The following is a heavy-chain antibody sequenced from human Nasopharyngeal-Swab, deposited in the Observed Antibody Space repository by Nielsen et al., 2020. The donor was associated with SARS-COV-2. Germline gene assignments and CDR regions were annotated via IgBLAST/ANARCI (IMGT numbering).Heavy chain of an antibody. V-gene: IGHV1-3*01. CDR3: ATDRRQYYYDSSGYYYWRGFDP. J-gene: IGHJ5*02. CDR1: GYTFTSYA. Sequence: ASVKVSCKASGYTFTSYAMHWVRQAPGQRLEWMGWINAGNGNTKYSQKFQGRVTITRDTSASTAYMELSSLRSEDTAVYYCATDRRQYYYDSSGYYYWRGFDPWGQGTLVTVSS. CDR2: INAGNGNT. D-gene: IGHD3-22*01.